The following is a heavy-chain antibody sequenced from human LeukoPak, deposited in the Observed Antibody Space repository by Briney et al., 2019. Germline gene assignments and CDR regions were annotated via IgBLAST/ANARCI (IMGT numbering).Heavy chain of an antibody. CDR2: ISTDGGINK. V-gene: IGHV3-30*03. J-gene: IGHJ6*02. Sequence: PGRSLRLSCVASGFSFSSYGMHWVRQAPGKGLEWLAVISTDGGINKYYAESVKGRFTISRDDSKSTLYLQMNSLRTEDTGIYFCARPRQDFYYYFVMDVWGQGITVTVSS. CDR1: GFSFSSYG. CDR3: ARPRQDFYYYFVMDV.